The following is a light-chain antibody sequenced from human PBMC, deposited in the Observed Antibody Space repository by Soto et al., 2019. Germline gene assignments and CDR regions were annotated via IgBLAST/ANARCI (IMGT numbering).Light chain of an antibody. CDR1: SSNIGAGYD. J-gene: IGLJ3*02. Sequence: QSVLTQPPSVSGAPGQRVTISCTGSSSNIGAGYDVHWYQQLPGTAPKLLIYDNNNRPSGVPDRFSGSKSGTSASLAITGLQTEDEADYYCQSYDYRLDGSRVFGGGTKVTVL. CDR2: DNN. CDR3: QSYDYRLDGSRV. V-gene: IGLV1-40*01.